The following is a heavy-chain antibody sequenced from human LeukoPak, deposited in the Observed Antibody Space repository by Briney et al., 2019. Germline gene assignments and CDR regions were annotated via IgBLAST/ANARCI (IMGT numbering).Heavy chain of an antibody. CDR3: AKDFVGTGNFRGGDY. CDR1: GFTFSSYG. D-gene: IGHD1-1*01. V-gene: IGHV3-30*02. Sequence: GGSLRLSCAASGFTFSSYGMHWVRQAPGKGLEWVAFIRYDGSNKYYADSVKGRFTISRDNSKNTLYLQMNSLRAEDTAVYYCAKDFVGTGNFRGGDYWGQGTLVTVSS. J-gene: IGHJ4*02. CDR2: IRYDGSNK.